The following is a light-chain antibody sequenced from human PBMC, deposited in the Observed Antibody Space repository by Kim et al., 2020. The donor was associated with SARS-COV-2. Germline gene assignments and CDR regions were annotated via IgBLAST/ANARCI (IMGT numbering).Light chain of an antibody. CDR1: TSNIGKNY. J-gene: IGLJ2*01. CDR3: GTWDTSLTAGV. V-gene: IGLV1-51*01. CDR2: DNN. Sequence: QSVLTQPPSVSAAPGQRVTISCSGNTSNIGKNYVSWYQQFPGTAPKLLIYDNNKRPSGIPDRFSGSKSGTSATLGITGLQTGDEAVYHCGTWDTSLTAGVFGGGTQLTVL.